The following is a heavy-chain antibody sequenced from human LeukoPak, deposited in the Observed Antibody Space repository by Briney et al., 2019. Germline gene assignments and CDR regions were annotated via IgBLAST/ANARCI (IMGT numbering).Heavy chain of an antibody. Sequence: SETLSLTCIVSGGSISSYYWSWIRQPPGKGLEWIGYIYYTGSTNYNPSLKSRVTISVDTSKNQLSLKLRSVTAADTAVYYCARQDSGAYLNPIDIWGQGTVVTVSS. CDR1: GGSISSYY. J-gene: IGHJ3*02. V-gene: IGHV4-59*08. CDR3: ARQDSGAYLNPIDI. CDR2: IYYTGST. D-gene: IGHD1-26*01.